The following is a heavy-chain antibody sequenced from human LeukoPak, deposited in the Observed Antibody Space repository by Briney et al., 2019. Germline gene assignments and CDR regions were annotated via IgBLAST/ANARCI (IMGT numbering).Heavy chain of an antibody. Sequence: PGRSLRLSCTASGFTFSDYAMSWFRQAPGKGLEWVGFIRNKAYGGTAEYAESVKGRFTISRDDSKTIAYLQMNSLKTEDTAVYYCTREKRYFDWFQADYWGQGTLVTVSS. D-gene: IGHD3-9*01. CDR2: IRNKAYGGTA. J-gene: IGHJ4*02. V-gene: IGHV3-49*03. CDR3: TREKRYFDWFQADY. CDR1: GFTFSDYA.